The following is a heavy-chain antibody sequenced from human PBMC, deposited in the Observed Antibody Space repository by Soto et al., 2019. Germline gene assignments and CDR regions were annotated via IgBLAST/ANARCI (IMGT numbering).Heavy chain of an antibody. D-gene: IGHD5-18*01. J-gene: IGHJ4*02. CDR2: MNPNSGNT. CDR3: ARGVHSYGYWFFDY. Sequence: QVQLVQSGAEVKKPGASVKVSCKASGYTFTSYDINWVRQATGQGLEWMGWMNPNSGNTGYAQKFQGRVTMTRNTSISTAYMELSSLRSEDTGVYYCARGVHSYGYWFFDYWGQGTLVTVSS. V-gene: IGHV1-8*01. CDR1: GYTFTSYD.